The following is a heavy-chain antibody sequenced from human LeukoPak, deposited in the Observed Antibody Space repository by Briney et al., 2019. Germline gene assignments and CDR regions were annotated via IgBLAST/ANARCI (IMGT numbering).Heavy chain of an antibody. D-gene: IGHD3-10*01. Sequence: SETLSLTCTVSGGSISSSSYYWGWIRQPPGKGLEWIGSIYYSGSTYYNPSLKSRVTISVDTSKNQFSLKLSSVTAADTAVYYCARSQNYYGSGDYWSQGTLVTVSS. CDR3: ARSQNYYGSGDY. V-gene: IGHV4-39*01. J-gene: IGHJ4*02. CDR2: IYYSGST. CDR1: GGSISSSSYY.